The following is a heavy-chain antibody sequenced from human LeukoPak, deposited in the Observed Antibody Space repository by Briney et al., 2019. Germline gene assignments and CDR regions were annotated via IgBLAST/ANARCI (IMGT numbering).Heavy chain of an antibody. J-gene: IGHJ6*03. V-gene: IGHV4-34*01. Sequence: SETLSLTCAVYGGSFSGYYWSWIRQPPGKGLEWIGEINHSGSTNYNPSLKSRVTISVDTSKNQFSLQLSSGTAADTAVYYCARVALYYDSSGYYGKGYYYYYMDVWGKGTTVTVSS. CDR3: ARVALYYDSSGYYGKGYYYYYMDV. CDR2: INHSGST. CDR1: GGSFSGYY. D-gene: IGHD3-22*01.